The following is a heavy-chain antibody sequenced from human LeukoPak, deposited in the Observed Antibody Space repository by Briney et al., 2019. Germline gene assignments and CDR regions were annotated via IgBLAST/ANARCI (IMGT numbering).Heavy chain of an antibody. CDR1: GGSISGYY. J-gene: IGHJ4*02. CDR3: TTDDAYYYDSRDY. CDR2: IKSKTDGGTT. V-gene: IGHV3-15*01. Sequence: ETLSLTCTVSGGSISGYYWSWIRQPPGKGLEWVGRIKSKTDGGTTDYAAPVKGRFTISRDDSKNTLYLQINTLKTDDTAVYYCTTDDAYYYDSRDYWGQGALVTVPS. D-gene: IGHD3-22*01.